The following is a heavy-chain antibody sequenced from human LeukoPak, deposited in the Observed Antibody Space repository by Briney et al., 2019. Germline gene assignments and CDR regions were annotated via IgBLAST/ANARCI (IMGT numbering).Heavy chain of an antibody. CDR1: GYTFTSYG. V-gene: IGHV1-69*13. D-gene: IGHD3-10*02. CDR2: IIPIFGTA. J-gene: IGHJ4*02. Sequence: ASVKVSCKASGYTFTSYGFTWVRQAPGQGLEWMGGIIPIFGTANYAQKFQGRVTITADESTSTAYMELGSLGSEDTAVYYCARDGCSGTLWGQGTLVTVSS. CDR3: ARDGCSGTL.